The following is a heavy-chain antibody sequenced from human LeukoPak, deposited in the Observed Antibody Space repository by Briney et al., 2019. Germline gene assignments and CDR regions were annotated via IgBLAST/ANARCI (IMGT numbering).Heavy chain of an antibody. CDR3: GRETIAATGTSVFFDY. J-gene: IGHJ4*02. Sequence: SETLSLTCTVSGASVSSGGYYWSWIRQPPGKGLEWIGYIYHSGSTNYNPSLESRVTISVDTSKNQFSLKLTSMTAADTAVYYCGRETIAATGTSVFFDYWGQGTLVTVSS. D-gene: IGHD6-13*01. V-gene: IGHV4-61*08. CDR2: IYHSGST. CDR1: GASVSSGGYY.